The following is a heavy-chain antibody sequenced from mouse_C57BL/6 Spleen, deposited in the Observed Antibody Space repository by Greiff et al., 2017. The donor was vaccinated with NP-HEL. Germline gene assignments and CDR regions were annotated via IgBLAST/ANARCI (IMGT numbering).Heavy chain of an antibody. J-gene: IGHJ1*03. CDR1: GFTFSDYY. Sequence: EVMLVESEGGLVQPGSSMKLSCTASGFTFSDYYMAWVRQVPEKGLEWVANINYDGSSTYYLDSLKSRFIISRDNAKNILYLQMSSLKSEDTATYYCARDGAYYGSSYSYFDVWGTVTTVTVSS. CDR2: INYDGSST. CDR3: ARDGAYYGSSYSYFDV. V-gene: IGHV5-16*01. D-gene: IGHD1-1*01.